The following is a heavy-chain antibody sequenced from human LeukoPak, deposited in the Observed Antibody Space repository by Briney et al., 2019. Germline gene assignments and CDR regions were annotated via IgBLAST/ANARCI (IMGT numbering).Heavy chain of an antibody. D-gene: IGHD3-3*01. CDR2: IYYSGST. CDR1: GGSISSSSYY. Sequence: SETLSLTCTVSGGSISSSSYYWGWIRQPPGKGLEWIGSIYYSGSTYYYPSLKSRVTISVDTSKNQFSLKLSSVTAADTAVYYCARIDFWSGVLDYWGQGTLVTVSS. J-gene: IGHJ4*02. V-gene: IGHV4-39*01. CDR3: ARIDFWSGVLDY.